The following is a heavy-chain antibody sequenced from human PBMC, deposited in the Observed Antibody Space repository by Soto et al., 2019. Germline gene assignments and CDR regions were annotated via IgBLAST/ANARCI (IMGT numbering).Heavy chain of an antibody. CDR2: ISPRSDYI. Sequence: DVQLVEPGGGLVKPGGSLRVSCVVSGFDFSDFSINWVRQAPGKGLEWVSSISPRSDYIYYADSLKGPFTVSRDNATNYLFLQMNSLRADDTAVYYCAREKRHNLLGGRFGIDGWRHGTTV. J-gene: IGHJ6*02. CDR3: AREKRHNLLGGRFGIDG. CDR1: GFDFSDFS. V-gene: IGHV3-21*01.